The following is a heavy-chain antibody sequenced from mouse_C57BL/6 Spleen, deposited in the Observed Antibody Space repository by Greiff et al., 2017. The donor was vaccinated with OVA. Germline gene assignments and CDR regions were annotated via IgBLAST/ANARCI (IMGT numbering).Heavy chain of an antibody. CDR2: IYPGDGDT. CDR1: GYAFSSSW. CDR3: ARPNWDDWYFEV. D-gene: IGHD4-1*01. Sequence: QVQLKESGPELVKPGASVKISCKASGYAFSSSWMNWVKQRPGKGLEWIGRIYPGDGDTNYNGKFKGQATLTADKSSSTAYMQLSSLTSEDSAVYFCARPNWDDWYFEVWGTGTTVTVSS. V-gene: IGHV1-82*01. J-gene: IGHJ1*03.